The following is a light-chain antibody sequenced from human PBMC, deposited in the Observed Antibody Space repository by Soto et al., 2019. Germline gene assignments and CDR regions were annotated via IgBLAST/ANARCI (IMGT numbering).Light chain of an antibody. J-gene: IGKJ5*01. CDR2: HAS. Sequence: DIQITQSPSTLSASVGDRVTITCRASQSISSWLAWYQQKPGKAPKLLIYHASSLESGVPSRFRGSGSGTEFTLTISSLQPDDFAPYYCQQYNSYSHTFGQGTRLEIK. V-gene: IGKV1-5*01. CDR3: QQYNSYSHT. CDR1: QSISSW.